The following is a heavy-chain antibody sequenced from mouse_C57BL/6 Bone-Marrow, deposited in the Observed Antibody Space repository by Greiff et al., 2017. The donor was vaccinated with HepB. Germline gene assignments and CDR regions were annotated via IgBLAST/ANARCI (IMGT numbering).Heavy chain of an antibody. V-gene: IGHV1-85*01. CDR1: GYTFTSYD. J-gene: IGHJ3*01. CDR3: GLWLWFAY. Sequence: QVHVKQSGPELVKPGASVKLSCKASGYTFTSYDINWVKQRPGQGLEWIGWIYPRDGSTKYNEKFKGKATLTVDTSSSTAYMELHSLTSEDSAVYFCGLWLWFAYWGQGTLVTVSA. D-gene: IGHD1-1*02. CDR2: IYPRDGST.